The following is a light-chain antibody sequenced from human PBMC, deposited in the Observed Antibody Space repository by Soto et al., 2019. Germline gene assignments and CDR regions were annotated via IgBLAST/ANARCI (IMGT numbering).Light chain of an antibody. Sequence: EAVLTQSPGTLSLSPAEGATLSCMASQSVSSNYLAWYQQKAGQAPRLIIYGASDRATGIPDRFSGSGSGTDFTLTISSLEAEDFAVYYCQQRSNWPPITFGQGTRLEIK. CDR2: GAS. CDR1: QSVSSNY. CDR3: QQRSNWPPIT. V-gene: IGKV3D-20*02. J-gene: IGKJ5*01.